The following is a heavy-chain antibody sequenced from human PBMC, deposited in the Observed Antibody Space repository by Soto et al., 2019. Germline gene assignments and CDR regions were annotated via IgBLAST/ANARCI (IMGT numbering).Heavy chain of an antibody. D-gene: IGHD6-13*01. V-gene: IGHV4-39*01. CDR3: AGHLGRADCFAP. CDR2: IYYSGNT. J-gene: IGHJ5*02. CDR1: GGSISSRRYY. Sequence: QLQLQGSGPGLVKPSETLSLTCTVFGGSISSRRYYWGWIRQPPGKGLEWIGSIYYSGNTYYSPSLKCRATISVDTSKNQFSLRLSSVTAADTAVSFCAGHLGRADCFAPWGQGTLVTVSS.